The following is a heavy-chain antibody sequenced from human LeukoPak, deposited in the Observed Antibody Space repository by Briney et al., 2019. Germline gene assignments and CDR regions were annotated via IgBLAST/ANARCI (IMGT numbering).Heavy chain of an antibody. CDR3: AKDRGVGATNYYYYYMDV. J-gene: IGHJ6*03. CDR2: IRYDGSNK. D-gene: IGHD1-26*01. CDR1: GFTFSSYG. V-gene: IGHV3-30*02. Sequence: PGGSLRLSCAASGFTFSSYGMHWVRQAPGKGLEWVAFIRYDGSNKYYADSVKGRFTISRDNSKNTLYLQMNSLRAEDTAVYYCAKDRGVGATNYYYYYMDVWGKGTTVTISS.